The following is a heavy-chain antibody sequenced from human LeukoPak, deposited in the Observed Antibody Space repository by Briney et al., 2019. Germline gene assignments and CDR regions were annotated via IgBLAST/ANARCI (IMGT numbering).Heavy chain of an antibody. CDR1: GFMFSSNW. Sequence: GGSLRLSCAASGFMFSSNWMSWVRLAPGKGLEWVANIKGDGTETYYVDSVKGRFTISRDNAKNTLYLQMNSLRAEDTAVYYCARVGEVVPAGIDYWGQGTLVTVSS. CDR2: IKGDGTET. V-gene: IGHV3-7*01. J-gene: IGHJ4*02. CDR3: ARVGEVVPAGIDY. D-gene: IGHD2-2*01.